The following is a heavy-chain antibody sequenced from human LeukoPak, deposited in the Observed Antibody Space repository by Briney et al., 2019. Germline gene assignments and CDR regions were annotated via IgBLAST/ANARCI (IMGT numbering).Heavy chain of an antibody. CDR3: ARDPDLPYYYDSSGYQPFSDY. CDR1: GGTFSSYA. D-gene: IGHD3-22*01. J-gene: IGHJ4*02. V-gene: IGHV1-69*13. Sequence: SVKVSCKASGGTFSSYAISWVRQAPGQGLEWMGGIIPIFGTANYAQKFQGRVTITADESTRTAYMELSRLRSEDTAVYYCARDPDLPYYYDSSGYQPFSDYWGQGTLVTVSS. CDR2: IIPIFGTA.